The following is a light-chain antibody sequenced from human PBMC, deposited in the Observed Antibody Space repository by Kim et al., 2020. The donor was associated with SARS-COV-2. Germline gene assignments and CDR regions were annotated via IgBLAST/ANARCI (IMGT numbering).Light chain of an antibody. CDR2: GAS. V-gene: IGKV3-15*01. CDR1: QSVSSN. CDR3: QQYNNWPPIT. Sequence: SPGERATLSCRASQSVSSNLAWYQQKPGQAPRLLIYGASTRATGIPARFSGSGSGTEFTLTISSLQSEDSAVYYCQQYNNWPPITFGQGTRLEIK. J-gene: IGKJ5*01.